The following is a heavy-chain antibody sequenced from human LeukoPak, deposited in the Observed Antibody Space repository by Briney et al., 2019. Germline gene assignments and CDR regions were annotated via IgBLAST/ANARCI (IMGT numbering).Heavy chain of an antibody. J-gene: IGHJ6*04. Sequence: ASVKVSCKASGYTFTSYDINWVRQATGQGLEWMGWMNPNSGNTGYAQKFQGRVTMTRNTSISTAYMELSSLRSEDTAVYYCARVLEDIPEGDVWGKGTTVTVSS. CDR2: MNPNSGNT. CDR1: GYTFTSYD. V-gene: IGHV1-8*01. CDR3: ARVLEDIPEGDV. D-gene: IGHD2-15*01.